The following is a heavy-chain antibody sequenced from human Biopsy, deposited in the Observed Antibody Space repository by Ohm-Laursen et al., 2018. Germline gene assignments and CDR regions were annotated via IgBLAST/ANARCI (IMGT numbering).Heavy chain of an antibody. V-gene: IGHV1-8*01. CDR3: ARDFNYDGGGSFNFDY. CDR2: MNPNSGNT. D-gene: IGHD3-22*01. Sequence: ASVKVSCKASGGMFNSYTINWVRQATGQGLEWMGWMNPNSGNTGYAQKFQGRVTMTRNTSISTAYMELSSLTSVDTAVYYCARDFNYDGGGSFNFDYWGQGTLVTVSS. CDR1: GGMFNSYT. J-gene: IGHJ4*02.